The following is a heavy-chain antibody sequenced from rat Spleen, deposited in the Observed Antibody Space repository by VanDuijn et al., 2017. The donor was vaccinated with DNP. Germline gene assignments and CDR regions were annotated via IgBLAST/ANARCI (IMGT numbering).Heavy chain of an antibody. CDR2: IWNTGGT. V-gene: IGHV2-41*01. J-gene: IGHJ4*01. Sequence: QVQLKESGPGLVQPSQTLSLTCTVAGFSLTSYNVHWVRQPPGKGLEWMGVIWNTGGTRYNSALKSRLSISKDTSKSQVFLKMNSLQTEDTATYYCARDGGSYYSYAMDAWGQGTSVTVSS. CDR1: GFSLTSYN. CDR3: ARDGGSYYSYAMDA. D-gene: IGHD1-12*02.